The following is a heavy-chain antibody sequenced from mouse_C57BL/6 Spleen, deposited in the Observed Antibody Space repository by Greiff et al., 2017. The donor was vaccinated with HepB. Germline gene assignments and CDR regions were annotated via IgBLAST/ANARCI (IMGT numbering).Heavy chain of an antibody. CDR1: GFTFTDYY. J-gene: IGHJ2*01. Sequence: EVMLVESGGGLVQPGGSLSLSCAASGFTFTDYYMSWVRQPPGKALEWLGFIRNKANGYTTEYSASVKGRFTISRDNSQSILYLQMNALRAEDSATYYCARSYYGSDDYWGQGTTRTVSS. CDR2: IRNKANGYTT. CDR3: ARSYYGSDDY. D-gene: IGHD1-1*01. V-gene: IGHV7-3*01.